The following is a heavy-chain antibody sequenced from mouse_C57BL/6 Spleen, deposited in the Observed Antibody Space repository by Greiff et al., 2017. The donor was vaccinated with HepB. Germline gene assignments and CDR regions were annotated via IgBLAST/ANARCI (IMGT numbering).Heavy chain of an antibody. D-gene: IGHD2-4*01. CDR1: GYTFTSYW. Sequence: QVQLQQPGAELVKPGASVKVSCKASGYTFTSYWMHWVKQRPGQGLEWIGRIHPSDSDTNYNQKFKGKATLTVDKSSSTAYMQLSSLTSEDSAVYYCAKIYYDYDKWYFDVWGTGTTVTVSS. CDR2: IHPSDSDT. J-gene: IGHJ1*03. CDR3: AKIYYDYDKWYFDV. V-gene: IGHV1-74*01.